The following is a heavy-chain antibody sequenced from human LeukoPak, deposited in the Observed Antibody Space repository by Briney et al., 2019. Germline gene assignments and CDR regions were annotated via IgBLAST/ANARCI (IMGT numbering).Heavy chain of an antibody. CDR3: ARVSSHWYFDY. J-gene: IGHJ4*02. V-gene: IGHV3-30*14. D-gene: IGHD3-16*02. CDR2: ISYDGSNK. CDR1: GLTFSSDA. Sequence: GGSVRLSCAASGLTFSSDAMHWVRQAPGKGLEWVAVISYDGSNKYYADSVKGRFTISRDNSKNTLYLQMNSLRAEDTAVYYCARVSSHWYFDYWGQGTLVTVSS.